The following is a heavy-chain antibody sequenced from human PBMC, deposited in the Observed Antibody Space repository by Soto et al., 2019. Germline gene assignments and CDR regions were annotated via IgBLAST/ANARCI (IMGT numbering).Heavy chain of an antibody. V-gene: IGHV4-34*01. D-gene: IGHD2-2*01. CDR1: GGSFSGYY. CDR3: ASFRYQLLGIDY. J-gene: IGHJ4*02. Sequence: SETLSLTCAVYGGSFSGYYWSWIRQPPGKGLEWIGEINHSGSTNYNPSVKSRVTISVDTSKNQFSLKLSSVTAADTAVYYCASFRYQLLGIDYWGQGTLVTVSS. CDR2: INHSGST.